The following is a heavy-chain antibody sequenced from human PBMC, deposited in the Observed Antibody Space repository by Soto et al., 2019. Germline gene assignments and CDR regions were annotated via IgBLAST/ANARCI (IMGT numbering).Heavy chain of an antibody. CDR3: SRHHGPTTSENGFDP. CDR2: ISTYSGDT. J-gene: IGHJ5*02. V-gene: IGHV1-18*01. D-gene: IGHD5-12*01. Sequence: QVHLVQSGVEVKTPGASVKVSCQASGYTFFTYDISWVRQAPGQGLVWMGWISTYSGDTKYAQKFQGRVTMTTATSTTTAYLELRSLRSDDTAVYYCSRHHGPTTSENGFDPWGQGTLVTVSS. CDR1: GYTFFTYD.